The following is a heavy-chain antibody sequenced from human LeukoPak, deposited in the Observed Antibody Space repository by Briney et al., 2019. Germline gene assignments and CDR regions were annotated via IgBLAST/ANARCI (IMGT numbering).Heavy chain of an antibody. CDR1: GYSFTSYW. D-gene: IGHD2-2*01. CDR3: ASSPVVPAALNWFDP. J-gene: IGHJ5*02. CDR2: IDPSDSYT. Sequence: GESLKISCKGSGYSFTSYWISWVRQMPGKGLEWMGRIDPSDSYTNYSPSFQGRVTISADKSISTAYLQWSSLKASDTAMYYCASSPVVPAALNWFDPWGQGTLVTVSS. V-gene: IGHV5-10-1*01.